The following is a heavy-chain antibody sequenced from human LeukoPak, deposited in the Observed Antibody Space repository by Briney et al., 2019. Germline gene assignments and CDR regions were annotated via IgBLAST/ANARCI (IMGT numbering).Heavy chain of an antibody. J-gene: IGHJ5*02. CDR3: ARGLSSWLNWFDP. CDR2: IYYSGST. V-gene: IGHV4-31*03. Sequence: SQTLSLTCTVSGGSISSGGYYWSWIRQHPGKGLEWIGYIYYSGSTYYNPSLKSRVTISVDTSKNQFSLKLSSVTAADTAVYYCARGLSSWLNWFDPWGQGTLVTVSS. CDR1: GGSISSGGYY. D-gene: IGHD6-13*01.